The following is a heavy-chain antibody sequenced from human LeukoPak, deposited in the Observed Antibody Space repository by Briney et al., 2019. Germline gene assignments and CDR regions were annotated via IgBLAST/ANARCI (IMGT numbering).Heavy chain of an antibody. D-gene: IGHD2-2*01. Sequence: SVKVSCKASGGTFSSYAISWVRQAPGQGLEWMGWIIPIFGTANYAQKFQGRVTITADKSTSTAYMELSSLRSEDTAVYYCAAMYCSSTSCYANYFDYWGQGTLVTVSS. CDR1: GGTFSSYA. V-gene: IGHV1-69*06. CDR3: AAMYCSSTSCYANYFDY. J-gene: IGHJ4*02. CDR2: IIPIFGTA.